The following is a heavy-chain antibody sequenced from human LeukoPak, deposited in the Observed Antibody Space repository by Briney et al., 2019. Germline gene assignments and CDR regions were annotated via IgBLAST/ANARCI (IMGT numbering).Heavy chain of an antibody. D-gene: IGHD1-26*01. J-gene: IGHJ4*02. Sequence: GGSLRLSCAASGFTFSSYAMHWVRQAPGKGLEWVAVISYDGSNKYYADSVKGRFTISRDNSKNTLYLQMNSLRAEDTAVYYCAKEGSGSYWGPYFDYWGQGTLVTVSS. CDR1: GFTFSSYA. CDR3: AKEGSGSYWGPYFDY. CDR2: ISYDGSNK. V-gene: IGHV3-30-3*01.